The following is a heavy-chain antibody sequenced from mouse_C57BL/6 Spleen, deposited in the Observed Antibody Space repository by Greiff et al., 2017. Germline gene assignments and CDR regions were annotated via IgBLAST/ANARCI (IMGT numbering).Heavy chain of an antibody. CDR1: GYTFTSYW. Sequence: QVQLQQPGAELVRPGSSVKLSCKASGYTFTSYWMHWVKQRPIQGLEWIGNIDPSDSETHYNQKFKDKATLTVDKSSSTAYMQLSSLTSEDSAVYYCARLYYGSNSWYFDVWGTGTTVTVSS. J-gene: IGHJ1*03. D-gene: IGHD1-1*01. V-gene: IGHV1-52*01. CDR3: ARLYYGSNSWYFDV. CDR2: IDPSDSET.